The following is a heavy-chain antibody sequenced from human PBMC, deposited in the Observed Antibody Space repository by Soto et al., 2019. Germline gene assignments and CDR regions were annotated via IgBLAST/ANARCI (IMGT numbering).Heavy chain of an antibody. CDR1: GFTFSSYG. V-gene: IGHV3-30*18. D-gene: IGHD4-17*01. J-gene: IGHJ4*02. CDR3: AKDHLGTTVTTPSY. Sequence: QVQLVESGGGVVQPGRSLRLSCAASGFTFSSYGMHWVRQAPGKGLEWVAVISYDGNNKYYADSVKGRFTISRDNYKNTVYLQMNSLRADDTAVYYCAKDHLGTTVTTPSYWGQGTLVTVSS. CDR2: ISYDGNNK.